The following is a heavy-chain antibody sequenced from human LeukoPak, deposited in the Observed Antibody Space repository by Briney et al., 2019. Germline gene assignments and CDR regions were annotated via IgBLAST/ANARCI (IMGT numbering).Heavy chain of an antibody. CDR2: IIPIFGTA. V-gene: IGHV1-69*13. J-gene: IGHJ4*02. Sequence: ASVKVSCKASGGTFISYAISWVRQAPGQGLEWMGGIIPIFGTANYAQKFQGRVTITADESTSTAYMELSSLRSEDTAVYYCASSGWYSYYFDYWGQGTLVTVSS. D-gene: IGHD6-19*01. CDR1: GGTFISYA. CDR3: ASSGWYSYYFDY.